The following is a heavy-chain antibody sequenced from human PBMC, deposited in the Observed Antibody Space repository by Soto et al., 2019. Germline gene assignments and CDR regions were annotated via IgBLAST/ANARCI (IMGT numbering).Heavy chain of an antibody. D-gene: IGHD3-9*01. CDR1: GGTFSSYA. Sequence: SVKVSCKASGGTFSSYAISWVRQAPGQGLEWMGGIIPIFGTANYAQKFQGRVTITADESTSTAYMELSSLRSEDTAVYYCARTSRFKTGHLDYWGQGTLVTVSS. CDR3: ARTSRFKTGHLDY. J-gene: IGHJ4*02. V-gene: IGHV1-69*13. CDR2: IIPIFGTA.